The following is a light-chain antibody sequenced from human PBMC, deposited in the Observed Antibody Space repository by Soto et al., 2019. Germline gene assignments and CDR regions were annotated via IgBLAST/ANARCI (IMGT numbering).Light chain of an antibody. J-gene: IGKJ1*01. CDR2: DAS. CDR1: QSISSW. CDR3: QQYNSYSRT. V-gene: IGKV1-5*01. Sequence: DIQMTQSPSTLSKSVGDRVTITCRASQSISSWLAWYQLKPGKAPKLLIYDASSLESGVPSRFSGSGSGTEFTLTLSSLQPDDFATYYCQQYNSYSRTFGQGTKVEIK.